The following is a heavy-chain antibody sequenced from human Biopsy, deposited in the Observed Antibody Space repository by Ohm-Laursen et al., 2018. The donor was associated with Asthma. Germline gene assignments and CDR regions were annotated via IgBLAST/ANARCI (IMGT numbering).Heavy chain of an antibody. CDR2: INSAGSYI. J-gene: IGHJ3*02. CDR1: GFAFRDFN. D-gene: IGHD1/OR15-1a*01. V-gene: IGHV3-21*01. CDR3: VRSGTKWELYDAFDI. Sequence: SLRLSCSASGFAFRDFNINWVRQAPEKGLQWIASINSAGSYIYYADSVKGRFTISRDNAKNSLFLQMNNLRAEDTAVYYCVRSGTKWELYDAFDIWGQGTMVTVSS.